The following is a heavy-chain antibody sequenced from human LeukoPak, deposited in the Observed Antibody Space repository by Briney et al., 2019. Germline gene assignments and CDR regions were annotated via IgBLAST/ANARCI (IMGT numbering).Heavy chain of an antibody. V-gene: IGHV1-8*01. CDR2: MNPNNGNT. D-gene: IGHD3-16*01. CDR3: ARLHWESGGIYFYYYMDV. Sequence: GASVKVSCKASGYTFTSSDINWVRQAPGQGLEWMASMNPNNGNTAYARKFQGRVTMTRNTSIGTAYLELSALRSEDTAVYYCARLHWESGGIYFYYYMDVWSKGTTVTVSS. CDR1: GYTFTSSD. J-gene: IGHJ6*03.